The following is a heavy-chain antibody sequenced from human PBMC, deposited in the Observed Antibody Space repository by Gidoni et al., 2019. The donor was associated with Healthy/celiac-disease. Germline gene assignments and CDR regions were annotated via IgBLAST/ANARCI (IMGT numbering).Heavy chain of an antibody. J-gene: IGHJ3*02. CDR1: GGPIRSSSYH. CDR2: IYYSGST. V-gene: IGHV4-39*01. Sequence: LQLPESGPGLVKPSETLSLTCAVSGGPIRSSSYHCGWIRQPPGKGLEWIGSIYYSGSTDYNPDSRSRVTISVDTSKNQFSLKLSSVTAADTAVDYCARRGPYCSGGSCYPNDAFDIWGQVTMFTGSS. D-gene: IGHD2-15*01. CDR3: ARRGPYCSGGSCYPNDAFDI.